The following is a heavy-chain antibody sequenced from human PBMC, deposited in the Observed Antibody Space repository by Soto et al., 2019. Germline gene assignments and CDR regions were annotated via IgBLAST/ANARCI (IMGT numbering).Heavy chain of an antibody. D-gene: IGHD3-3*02. J-gene: IGHJ5*02. Sequence: QLQLQESGPGLVKPSETLSITCTVSGGSFSPNYWSWIRQPPGKGLEWVGYIYYAGSTSYNPSLKSRVTMSLATSKGQFSLSLSSVTAADTAVYYCARLGAFYQSLDPWGPGTLVTVSS. CDR1: GGSFSPNY. V-gene: IGHV4-59*08. CDR3: ARLGAFYQSLDP. CDR2: IYYAGST.